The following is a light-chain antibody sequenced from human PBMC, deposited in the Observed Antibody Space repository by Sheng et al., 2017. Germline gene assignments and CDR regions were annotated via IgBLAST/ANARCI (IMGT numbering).Light chain of an antibody. CDR3: ATYDASLRRYF. CDR2: KTD. J-gene: IGLJ2*01. CDR1: SSSIGSNT. Sequence: QSVVTQPPSASGTPGQRVTISCSGSSSSIGSNTVNWYQQLPGRAPKLLIYKTDQRPSGVPDRFSGSKSGTSASLAITGLQSEDEADYYCATYDASLRRYFFGGGTKLTVL. V-gene: IGLV1-44*01.